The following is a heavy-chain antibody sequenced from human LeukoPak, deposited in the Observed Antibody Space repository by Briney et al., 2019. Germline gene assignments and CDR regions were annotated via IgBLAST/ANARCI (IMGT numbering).Heavy chain of an antibody. CDR1: GGSFSGYY. D-gene: IGHD3-22*01. J-gene: IGHJ4*02. V-gene: IGHV4-34*01. Sequence: PSETLSLTCAVYGGSFSGYYWSWIRQPPGKGLEWIGEINHSGSTNYNPSLKSRVTISVDTSENQFSLKLSSVTAADTAVYYCARGDYDSSGYDWGQGTLVTVSS. CDR2: INHSGST. CDR3: ARGDYDSSGYD.